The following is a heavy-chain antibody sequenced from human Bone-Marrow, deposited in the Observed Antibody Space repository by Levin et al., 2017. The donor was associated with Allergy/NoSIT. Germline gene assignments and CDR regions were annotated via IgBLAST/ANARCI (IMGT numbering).Heavy chain of an antibody. D-gene: IGHD1-26*01. CDR2: IKQDGSEK. Sequence: GGSLRLSCAASGFTFSSYWMSWVRQAPGKGLEWVANIKQDGSEKYYVDSVKGRFTISRDNAKNSLYLQMNSLRAEDTAVYYCARGHEVGATTYYYYGMDVWGQGTTVTVSS. J-gene: IGHJ6*02. V-gene: IGHV3-7*04. CDR1: GFTFSSYW. CDR3: ARGHEVGATTYYYYGMDV.